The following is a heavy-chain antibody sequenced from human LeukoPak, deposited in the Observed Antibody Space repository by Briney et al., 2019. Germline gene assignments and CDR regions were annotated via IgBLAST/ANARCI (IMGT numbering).Heavy chain of an antibody. CDR1: GFTFSSYG. CDR2: IRYDGSNK. J-gene: IGHJ2*01. Sequence: PGGSLRLSCAASGFTFSSYGMHWVRQAPGKGLEWVAFIRYDGSNKYYADSVKGRFTISRDNSKNTLYLQMNSLRAEDTAVYYCAKDLYGGYSSGRWYFDLWGRGTLVTVSS. D-gene: IGHD6-19*01. V-gene: IGHV3-30*02. CDR3: AKDLYGGYSSGRWYFDL.